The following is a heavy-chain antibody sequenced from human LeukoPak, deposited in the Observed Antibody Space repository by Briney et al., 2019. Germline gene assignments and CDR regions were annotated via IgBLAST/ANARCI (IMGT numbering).Heavy chain of an antibody. J-gene: IGHJ4*02. CDR3: AKTVTGPGYFFDY. V-gene: IGHV3-23*01. CDR1: GFTFSGHA. CDR2: ISGNGHNT. D-gene: IGHD4-17*01. Sequence: QSGGSLRLSCTASGFTFSGHAMSWVRQAPGKGLEWVAGISGNGHNTYYAESLKGRFTISRDNSKNTLSLQMNSLGAEDTAVYYCAKTVTGPGYFFDYWGQGTLVPVSS.